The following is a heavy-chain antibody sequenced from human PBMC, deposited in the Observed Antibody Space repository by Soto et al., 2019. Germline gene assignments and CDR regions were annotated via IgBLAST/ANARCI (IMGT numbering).Heavy chain of an antibody. CDR1: GGKFVSLA. CDR3: AKEDYYGSGSTS. J-gene: IGHJ4*02. V-gene: IGHV3-23*01. D-gene: IGHD3-10*01. CDR2: VSGSGSNT. Sequence: VGPLIVSWAASGGKFVSLAVSWVRQAPGKGLEWVSTVSGSGSNTYAADSVKGRFTISRDNSKNTLYLQMNSLRSEDTAAYYCAKEDYYGSGSTSWGQGTLVTVSS.